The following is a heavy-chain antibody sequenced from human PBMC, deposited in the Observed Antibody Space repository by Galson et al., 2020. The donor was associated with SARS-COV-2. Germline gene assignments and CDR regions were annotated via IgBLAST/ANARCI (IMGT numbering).Heavy chain of an antibody. J-gene: IGHJ6*02. CDR2: IIPIFGTA. Sequence: SVKVSCKASGGTFSSYAISWVRQAPGQGLEWMGGIIPIFGTANYAQKFQGRVTITADESTSTAYMELSSLRSEDTAVYYCARDYRYSSSWYLRPTIYYGMDVWGQGTTVTVSS. D-gene: IGHD6-13*01. CDR3: ARDYRYSSSWYLRPTIYYGMDV. V-gene: IGHV1-69*13. CDR1: GGTFSSYA.